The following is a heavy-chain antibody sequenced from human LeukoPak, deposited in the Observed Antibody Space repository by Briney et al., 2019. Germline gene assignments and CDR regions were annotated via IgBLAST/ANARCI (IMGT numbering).Heavy chain of an antibody. CDR1: DGSISSSSYY. D-gene: IGHD5-24*01. V-gene: IGHV4-39*07. Sequence: PSETLSLTCTVSDGSISSSSYYWGWIRQPPGKGLEWIGSIYYSGSTYYNPSLKSRVTISVDTSKNQFSLKLSSVTAADTAVYYCARDGYKYGVDYWGQGTLVTVSS. CDR3: ARDGYKYGVDY. CDR2: IYYSGST. J-gene: IGHJ4*02.